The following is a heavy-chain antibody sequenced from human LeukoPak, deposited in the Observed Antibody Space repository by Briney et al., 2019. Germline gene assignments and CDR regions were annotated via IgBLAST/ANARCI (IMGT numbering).Heavy chain of an antibody. V-gene: IGHV4-59*12. Sequence: KASETLSLTCTVSGGSISSYYWSWIRQPPGKGLEWIGYIYYSGSTNYNPSLKSRVTISVDTSKNQFSLKLSSVTAADTAVYYCARVFPYDSSGYDAFDIWGQGTMVTVSS. CDR1: GGSISSYY. J-gene: IGHJ3*02. CDR3: ARVFPYDSSGYDAFDI. CDR2: IYYSGST. D-gene: IGHD3-22*01.